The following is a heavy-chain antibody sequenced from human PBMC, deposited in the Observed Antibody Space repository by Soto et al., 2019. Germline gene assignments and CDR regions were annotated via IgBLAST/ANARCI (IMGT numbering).Heavy chain of an antibody. CDR2: IWYDGSNK. CDR1: GFTFSSYG. Sequence: PGGSLRLSCASSGFTFSSYGMHWVRQAPGKGLEWVAVIWYDGSNKYYADSVKGRFTISRDNSKNTLYLQMNSLRAEDTAVYYCARDLREYSHAFDIWGQGTMVTVS. CDR3: ARDLREYSHAFDI. J-gene: IGHJ3*02. V-gene: IGHV3-33*01. D-gene: IGHD4-4*01.